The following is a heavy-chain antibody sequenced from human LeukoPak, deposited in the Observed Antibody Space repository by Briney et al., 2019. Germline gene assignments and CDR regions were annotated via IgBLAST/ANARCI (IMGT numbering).Heavy chain of an antibody. V-gene: IGHV1-2*06. CDR3: ARDLGGFLAYGDNLDY. CDR2: INPNTGGT. D-gene: IGHD4-17*01. J-gene: IGHJ4*02. CDR1: GYTFTGYF. Sequence: ASVKVSCKASGYTFTGYFLHWVRQAPGQGLEWMGRINPNTGGTNYAQNFQGRVTMTRDTSITTAYMELSSLKSYDTAVYYCARDLGGFLAYGDNLDYWGQGTLVTVSS.